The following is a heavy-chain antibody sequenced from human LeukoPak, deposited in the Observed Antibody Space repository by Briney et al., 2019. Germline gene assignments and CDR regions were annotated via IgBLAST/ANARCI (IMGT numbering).Heavy chain of an antibody. D-gene: IGHD5-12*01. J-gene: IGHJ6*02. CDR2: INPSGGST. V-gene: IGHV1-46*01. CDR1: GYTFTSYY. CDR3: ARGFRPPIVATMDYYYGMDV. Sequence: ASVKVSCKASGYTFTSYYMHWVRQAPGQGLEWMGIINPSGGSTSYAQKFQGRVTITADESTSTAYMELSSLRSEDTAVYYCARGFRPPIVATMDYYYGMDVWGQGTTVTVSS.